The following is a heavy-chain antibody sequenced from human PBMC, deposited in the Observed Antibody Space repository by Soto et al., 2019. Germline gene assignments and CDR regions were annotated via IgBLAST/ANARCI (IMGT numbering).Heavy chain of an antibody. V-gene: IGHV1-18*01. CDR3: ARDPNYDILTGYYGSYFDY. CDR1: VYTFTSYG. D-gene: IGHD3-9*01. J-gene: IGHJ4*02. Sequence: ASVKVSCNASVYTFTSYGISWVRQAPGQGLEWMGWISAYNGNTNYAQKLQGIVTMTTDTSTSTAYMELRSLRSDDTAVYYCARDPNYDILTGYYGSYFDYWGQGTLVTVSS. CDR2: ISAYNGNT.